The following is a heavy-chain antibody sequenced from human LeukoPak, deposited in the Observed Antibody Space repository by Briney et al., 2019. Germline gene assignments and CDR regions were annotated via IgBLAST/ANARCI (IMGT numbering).Heavy chain of an antibody. CDR2: IYPGDSDT. CDR3: ARHPTGREEDSFEI. CDR1: GYSFTNHW. J-gene: IGHJ3*02. V-gene: IGHV5-51*01. Sequence: GESLKISCKGSGYSFTNHWIGWVRQMPGKGLEWMGIIYPGDSDTRYSPSFRGQVTISADKSISTAYLQWSSLKASDTAVYYCARHPTGREEDSFEIWGQGTMVIVSS. D-gene: IGHD1-1*01.